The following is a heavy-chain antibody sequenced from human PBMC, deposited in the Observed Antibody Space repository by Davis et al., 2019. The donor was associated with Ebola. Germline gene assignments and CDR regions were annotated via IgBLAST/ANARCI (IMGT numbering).Heavy chain of an antibody. CDR3: AKGLTTHHYYYYGMDV. V-gene: IGHV3-23*01. D-gene: IGHD1-1*01. Sequence: GGSLRLSCAASGFTFSSYAMRWVRQAPGKGLEWVSTISSSGGSTYYADSVKGRFTISRDNSKNTLYLQMNSLTAEDTAVYFCAKGLTTHHYYYYGMDVWGHGTTVTVSS. J-gene: IGHJ6*02. CDR1: GFTFSSYA. CDR2: ISSSGGST.